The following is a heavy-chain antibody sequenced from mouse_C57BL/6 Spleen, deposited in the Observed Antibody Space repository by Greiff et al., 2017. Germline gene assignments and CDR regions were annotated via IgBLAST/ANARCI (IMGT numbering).Heavy chain of an antibody. Sequence: VQLLQPGAELVKPGASVKLSCKASGFTFTSYWMQWVKQRPGKGLEWIGEIDPSDSYTNYTQNFKGRATMAVDTSTTTVYMQLSSLTSEDTAVYYCARADYGSSPFAYWGQGTLVTVSA. CDR3: ARADYGSSPFAY. J-gene: IGHJ3*01. CDR2: IDPSDSYT. V-gene: IGHV1-50*01. D-gene: IGHD1-1*01. CDR1: GFTFTSYW.